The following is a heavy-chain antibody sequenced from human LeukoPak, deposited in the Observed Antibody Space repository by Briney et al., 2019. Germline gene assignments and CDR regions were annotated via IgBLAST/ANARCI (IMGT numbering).Heavy chain of an antibody. V-gene: IGHV3-9*01. Sequence: SLRLSCAASGFTFDDYAMHWVRQAPGKGLEWVSGISWNSGSIVYADSVKGRFTLSRDNAKNSLYLQMNSLRAEDTALYYCAKRIGSYYGSSGYYYFDYWGQGTLVTVSS. D-gene: IGHD3-22*01. CDR3: AKRIGSYYGSSGYYYFDY. J-gene: IGHJ4*02. CDR2: ISWNSGSI. CDR1: GFTFDDYA.